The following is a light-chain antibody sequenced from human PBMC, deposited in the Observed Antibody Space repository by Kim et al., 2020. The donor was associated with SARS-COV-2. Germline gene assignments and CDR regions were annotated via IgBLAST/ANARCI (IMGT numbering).Light chain of an antibody. V-gene: IGKV3-11*01. CDR1: QSVSSS. CDR2: DAS. J-gene: IGKJ3*01. CDR3: QQRGNWPLT. Sequence: LPPGDRATLSCRASQSVSSSLAWYQQKPGQAPRLVISDASNRATGIPARFSGSGSGTDFTLTISSLEPEDFAVYYCQQRGNWPLTFGPGTKVDIK.